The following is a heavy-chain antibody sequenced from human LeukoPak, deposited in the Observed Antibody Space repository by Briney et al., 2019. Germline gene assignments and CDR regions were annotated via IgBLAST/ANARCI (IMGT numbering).Heavy chain of an antibody. J-gene: IGHJ6*03. CDR1: GFTFSSST. D-gene: IGHD1-1*01. V-gene: IGHV3-30*04. CDR2: ISYDGSNK. Sequence: PGRSLRLSCVASGFTFSSSTMHWVRQAPGKGLEWVAVISYDGSNKYYADSVKGRFTISRDNSKSALYLQMNGLRAEDTAVYYCAREVASYWTSDYYYYMDVWGKGTTVTVSS. CDR3: AREVASYWTSDYYYYMDV.